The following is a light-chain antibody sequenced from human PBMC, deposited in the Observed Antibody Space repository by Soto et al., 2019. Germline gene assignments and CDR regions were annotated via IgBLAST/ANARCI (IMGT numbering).Light chain of an antibody. CDR2: GAF. V-gene: IGKV3D-20*02. CDR1: QSVSNHY. Sequence: VMTQSPGTLSLSPGERAARSCRTSQSVSNHYLAWYQQKPGQAPRLLIYGAFNRATGIPDRFSGSGSGTNFTLTISRMEPEDFAVYYCQQRNNWPPVTFGGGTKVDIK. CDR3: QQRNNWPPVT. J-gene: IGKJ4*02.